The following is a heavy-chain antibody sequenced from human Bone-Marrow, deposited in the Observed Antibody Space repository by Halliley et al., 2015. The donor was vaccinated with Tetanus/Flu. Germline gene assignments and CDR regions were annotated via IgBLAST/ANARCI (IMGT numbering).Heavy chain of an antibody. J-gene: IGHJ4*01. CDR1: GYIFTTYS. V-gene: IGHV5-10-1*01. CDR2: IAPSDSYV. CDR3: VRFHHNANWGLLDH. Sequence: VQLVQSGAEVKKPGESLRISCKASGYIFTTYSISWVRQMPGKGLEWMGRIAPSDSYVNYSPSFEGHVSISVDKSISTAYPVWNSLKASDTATYYCVRFHHNANWGLLDHWGHGTQVTVSS. D-gene: IGHD7-27*01.